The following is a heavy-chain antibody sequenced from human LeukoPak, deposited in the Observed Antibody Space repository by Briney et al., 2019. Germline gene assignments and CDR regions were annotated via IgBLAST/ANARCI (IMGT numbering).Heavy chain of an antibody. CDR2: TYYRSKWYN. CDR1: GDSVSSNSAG. Sequence: SQTLSLTCAISGDSVSSNSAGWNWIRQSPSRGLEWLGRTYYRSKWYNDYAVSVKSRITLNPDTSKNQFSLQLNSVTPEDTAVYYCARESHLEGTILVVTAIQVCDYWGQGTLVTVSS. CDR3: ARESHLEGTILVVTAIQVCDY. V-gene: IGHV6-1*01. J-gene: IGHJ4*02. D-gene: IGHD2-21*02.